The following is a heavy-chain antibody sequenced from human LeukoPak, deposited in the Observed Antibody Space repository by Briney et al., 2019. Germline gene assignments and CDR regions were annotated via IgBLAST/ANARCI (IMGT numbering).Heavy chain of an antibody. J-gene: IGHJ4*02. CDR3: ARGLYDSSGYPYFDY. V-gene: IGHV3-48*04. D-gene: IGHD3-22*01. CDR2: ISSSSSTI. CDR1: GFTFSSYS. Sequence: GGSLRLSCAASGFTFSSYSMNWVRQAPGKGLEWVSYISSSSSTIYYADSVKGRFTISRDNAKNSLYLQMNSLRAEDTAVYYCARGLYDSSGYPYFDYWGQGTLVTVSS.